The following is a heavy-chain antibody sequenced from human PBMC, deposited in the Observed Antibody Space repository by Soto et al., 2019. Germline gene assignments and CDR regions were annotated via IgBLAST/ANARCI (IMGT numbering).Heavy chain of an antibody. D-gene: IGHD3-22*01. CDR3: ARSFELYSDSSRGGVY. J-gene: IGHJ4*02. CDR1: GFTFSYYW. V-gene: IGHV3-7*01. Sequence: EVQLVDSGGGLVQPGGSLRLSCAASGFTFSYYWMSWVRQAPGKGLEWVANIKQDGSEKYYVDSVKGRFTISRDNAKNSLYLQMNSLRAEDTAVYYCARSFELYSDSSRGGVYWGQGTLVTVSS. CDR2: IKQDGSEK.